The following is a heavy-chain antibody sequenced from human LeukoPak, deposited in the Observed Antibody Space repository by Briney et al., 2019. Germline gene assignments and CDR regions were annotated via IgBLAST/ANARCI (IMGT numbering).Heavy chain of an antibody. D-gene: IGHD2-15*01. Sequence: PSGGSLRLSCTASGFTFGDYALSWVRQAPGKGLEWVGFIRSKPYGGTAEYAASVKGRFTISRDDSKSIAYLQMNSLKIEDTAVYYCTRPSANYCSADDCTPPSDFWGQGTLVTVSS. J-gene: IGHJ4*02. CDR1: GFTFGDYA. V-gene: IGHV3-49*04. CDR3: TRPSANYCSADDCTPPSDF. CDR2: IRSKPYGGTA.